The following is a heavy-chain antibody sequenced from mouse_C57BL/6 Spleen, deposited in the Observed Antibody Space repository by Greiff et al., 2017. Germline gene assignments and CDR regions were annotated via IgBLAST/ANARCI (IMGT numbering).Heavy chain of an antibody. Sequence: VQLQQSGPELVKPGASVKISCKASGYAFSSSWMNWVKQRPGKGLEWIGRVYPGDGDTNYNGKFKGKATLTADKSSSTAYMQLSSLTSEDSAVYFCAREYCALRYYFDYWGQGTTLTVSS. V-gene: IGHV1-82*01. CDR1: GYAFSSSW. D-gene: IGHD1-1*01. J-gene: IGHJ2*01. CDR3: AREYCALRYYFDY. CDR2: VYPGDGDT.